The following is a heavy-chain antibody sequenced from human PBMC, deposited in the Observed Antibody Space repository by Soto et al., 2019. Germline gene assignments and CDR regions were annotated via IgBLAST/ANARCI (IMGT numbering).Heavy chain of an antibody. CDR3: ARDLTIFGLNWFDP. V-gene: IGHV3-11*01. J-gene: IGHJ5*02. CDR1: GFTFSDYY. Sequence: GGSLRLSCAASGFTFSDYYMSWIRQAPGKGLEWVSYISSSGSTIYYADSVKGRFTISRDNAKNSLYLQMNSLRAEDTAVYYCARDLTIFGLNWFDPWGQGTLVTVSS. D-gene: IGHD3-3*01. CDR2: ISSSGSTI.